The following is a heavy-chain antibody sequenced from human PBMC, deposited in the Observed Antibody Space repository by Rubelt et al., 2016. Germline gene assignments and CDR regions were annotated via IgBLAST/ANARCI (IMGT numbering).Heavy chain of an antibody. CDR3: AKWGGELGSWRYSYFDY. J-gene: IGHJ4*02. CDR2: ISGTGGNT. D-gene: IGHD3-10*01. V-gene: IGHV3-23*01. Sequence: EVQLLESGGGLVQPGESLRLSCAASGFTFSSYAMAWVRQAPGKGLEWVSSISGTGGNTYYTDSVKGRLTISRDNSKNTLFLQVSSRRGEDTAVYYCAKWGGELGSWRYSYFDYWGQGTLVTVSS. CDR1: GFTFSSYA.